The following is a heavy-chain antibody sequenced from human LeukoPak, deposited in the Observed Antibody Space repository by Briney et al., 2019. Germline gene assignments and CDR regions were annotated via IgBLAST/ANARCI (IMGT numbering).Heavy chain of an antibody. V-gene: IGHV4-59*03. CDR1: GGSITDYY. D-gene: IGHD6-19*01. CDR2: IYYNGAT. CDR3: AGTLKWLAFDY. Sequence: SETLSLTCTVSGGSITDYYWIWIRQPPGKGLEYIGYIYYNGATNYNPSLKSRVTISVDTSKNQFSLNLRSVTAADTAVYYCAGTLKWLAFDYWGQGALVTVSS. J-gene: IGHJ4*02.